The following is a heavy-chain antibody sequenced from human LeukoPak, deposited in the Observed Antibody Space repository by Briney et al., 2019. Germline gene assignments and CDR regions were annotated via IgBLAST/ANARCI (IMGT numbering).Heavy chain of an antibody. V-gene: IGHV4-28*01. D-gene: IGHD1-1*01. CDR2: IYYSEST. CDR1: GYSISSSNW. Sequence: SETLSLTCAVPGYSISSSNWWGWIRQPPGKGLEWIGYIYYSESTYYNPSLKSRVSMSVDTSKNQFSLKLSSVTAVDTAVYYCARSRVTTGTTFDLWGRGTLVTVPS. J-gene: IGHJ2*01. CDR3: ARSRVTTGTTFDL.